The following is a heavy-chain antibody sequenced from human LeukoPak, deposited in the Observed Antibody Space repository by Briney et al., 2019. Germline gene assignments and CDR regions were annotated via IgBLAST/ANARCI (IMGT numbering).Heavy chain of an antibody. D-gene: IGHD3-10*01. CDR1: GFTFSRYG. J-gene: IGHJ5*02. CDR2: ISYDGSNR. Sequence: GGSLRLSCAASGFTFSRYGMHWVRQAPGTGLEWVAVISYDGSNRYYADSVKGRFTISRDDSKNTLYLQMNSLRAEDTAVYYCAKDRYYYGSGSPGWFDPWGQGTLVTVSS. CDR3: AKDRYYYGSGSPGWFDP. V-gene: IGHV3-30*18.